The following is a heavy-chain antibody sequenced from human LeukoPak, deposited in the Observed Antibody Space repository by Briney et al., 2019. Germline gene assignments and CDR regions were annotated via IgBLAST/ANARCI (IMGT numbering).Heavy chain of an antibody. CDR3: ASSSSSWYRRFDY. CDR1: GYTFTSYG. CDR2: ISAYNGNT. D-gene: IGHD6-13*01. V-gene: IGHV1-18*01. Sequence: ASVKVSCKASGYTFTSYGISWVRQAPGQGLEWMGWISAYNGNTNYAQKLQGRVTITADESTSTAYMELSSLRSEGTAVYYCASSSSSWYRRFDYWGQGTLVTVSS. J-gene: IGHJ4*02.